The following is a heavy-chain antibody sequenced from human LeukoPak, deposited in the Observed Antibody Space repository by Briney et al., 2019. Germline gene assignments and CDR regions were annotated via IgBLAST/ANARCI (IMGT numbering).Heavy chain of an antibody. D-gene: IGHD6-13*01. V-gene: IGHV4-30-4*08. CDR1: GGSISSGDYY. J-gene: IGHJ4*02. CDR2: MYYSGST. Sequence: PSETLSLTCTVSGGSISSGDYYWTWIRQPPGKGLEWIGYMYYSGSTYYNPSLKGRVTISRDTSKNQFSLRLTSVTAADTAVYYCARRGIAPALYFDFWGQGALVTVSS. CDR3: ARRGIAPALYFDF.